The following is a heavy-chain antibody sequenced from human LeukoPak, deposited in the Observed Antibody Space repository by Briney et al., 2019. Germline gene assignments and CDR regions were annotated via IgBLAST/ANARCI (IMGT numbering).Heavy chain of an antibody. J-gene: IGHJ4*02. D-gene: IGHD2-2*01. CDR2: IYSGGST. CDR1: GFTVSSNY. Sequence: PGGSLRLSCAASGFTVSSNYMSWVRQAPGKGLEWVSVIYSGGSTYYADSVKGRFTISRDNSKNTLYLQMNSLRAEDTAVYYCARDRDIVVVPAALYFDYWGQGTLVTVSS. V-gene: IGHV3-66*01. CDR3: ARDRDIVVVPAALYFDY.